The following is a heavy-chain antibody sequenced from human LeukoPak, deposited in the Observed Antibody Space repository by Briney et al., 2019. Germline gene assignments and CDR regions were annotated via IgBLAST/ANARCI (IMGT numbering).Heavy chain of an antibody. CDR3: ASPHIAAAGKVFDY. J-gene: IGHJ4*02. V-gene: IGHV3-30*03. CDR1: GFTFSSYG. Sequence: PGGSLRLSCAASGFTFSSYGMHWVRQAPGKGLEWVAVISYDGSNKYYADSVKGRFTFSRDNSKNTLYLQMNSLRAEDTAVYYCASPHIAAAGKVFDYWGQGTLVTVSS. D-gene: IGHD6-13*01. CDR2: ISYDGSNK.